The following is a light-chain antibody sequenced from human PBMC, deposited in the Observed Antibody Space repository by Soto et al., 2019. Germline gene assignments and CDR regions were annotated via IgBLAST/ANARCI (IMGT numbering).Light chain of an antibody. J-gene: IGKJ4*01. CDR3: QQYNSWAPVT. CDR2: DAA. Sequence: EIVMTQSPATLSVSPGERVTLSCRASQSVTRNLAWYQKKPGQAPRLLIYDAATRATGIPARFSGGGSGTEFTLTISGLQSEDFAVYYCQQYNSWAPVTFGGGTKVEIK. CDR1: QSVTRN. V-gene: IGKV3D-15*01.